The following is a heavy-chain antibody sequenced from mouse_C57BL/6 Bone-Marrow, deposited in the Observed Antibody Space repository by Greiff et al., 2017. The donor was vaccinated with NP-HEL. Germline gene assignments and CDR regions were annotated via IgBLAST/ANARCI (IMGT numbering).Heavy chain of an antibody. V-gene: IGHV2-6*03. D-gene: IGHD1-1*01. CDR2: IWSDGST. CDR3: ASHYGSSYEFAY. J-gene: IGHJ3*01. Sequence: VQLQQSGPGLVAPSQSLSITCTVSGFSLTSYGVHWVRHPPGKGLEWLVVIWSDGSTTYNSALKSRLSISKDNSKSQVFLKMNSLQTDDTAMYYCASHYGSSYEFAYWGQGTLVTVSA. CDR1: GFSLTSYG.